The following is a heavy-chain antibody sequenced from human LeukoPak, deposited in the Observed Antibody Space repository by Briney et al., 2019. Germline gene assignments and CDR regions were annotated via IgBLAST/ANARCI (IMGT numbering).Heavy chain of an antibody. CDR2: ITWNSGTI. CDR3: ARGYYAASVRFDY. CDR1: GFTFYDYA. D-gene: IGHD3-10*01. Sequence: PGGSLRLSCAASGFTFYDYAMHWVRQAPGKGLEWVSGITWNSGTIGYAGSVKGRFTISRDNAKNSLYLQMNSLRAKDTALYYCARGYYAASVRFDYWGRGTLVTVSS. V-gene: IGHV3-9*01. J-gene: IGHJ4*02.